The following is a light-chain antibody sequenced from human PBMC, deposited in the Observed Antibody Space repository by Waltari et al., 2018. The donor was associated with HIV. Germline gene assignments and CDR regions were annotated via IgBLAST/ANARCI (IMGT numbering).Light chain of an antibody. CDR1: SSNIGNNY. J-gene: IGLJ2*01. Sequence: QSVLTQPPSVSAAPGQKVTISCSGSSSNIGNNYVSWYQQLPGTAPKLLIYDTNKRPSGIPDRVSGSKSGTSATLGSTGLQTGDEADYYCGTWDSSLSAVVFGGGTKLTVL. CDR2: DTN. CDR3: GTWDSSLSAVV. V-gene: IGLV1-51*01.